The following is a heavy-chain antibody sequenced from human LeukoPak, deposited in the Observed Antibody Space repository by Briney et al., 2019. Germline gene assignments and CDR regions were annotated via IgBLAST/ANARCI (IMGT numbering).Heavy chain of an antibody. V-gene: IGHV1-18*01. D-gene: IGHD6-19*01. Sequence: ASVKVSCKASGGTFSSYEISWVRQAPGQGLEWMGWISAYNGNTNYAQKLQGRVTMTTDTSTSTAYMELRSLRSDDTAVYYCARDLDSSGWPRHYFDYWGQGTLVTVSS. J-gene: IGHJ4*02. CDR3: ARDLDSSGWPRHYFDY. CDR1: GGTFSSYE. CDR2: ISAYNGNT.